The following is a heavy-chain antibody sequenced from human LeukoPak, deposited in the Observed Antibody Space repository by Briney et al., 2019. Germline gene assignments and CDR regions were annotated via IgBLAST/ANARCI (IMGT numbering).Heavy chain of an antibody. D-gene: IGHD1-26*01. Sequence: GESLRLSCAASGFTFSSYAMHWVRQAPGKGLEWVTVISYDGSNKYYADSVKGRFTISRGNSKNTLYLQMHSLRAEDTAVYYCARDHLIGGATPVANDYYYGMDVWGQGTTVTVSS. CDR2: ISYDGSNK. CDR3: ARDHLIGGATPVANDYYYGMDV. J-gene: IGHJ6*02. CDR1: GFTFSSYA. V-gene: IGHV3-30-3*01.